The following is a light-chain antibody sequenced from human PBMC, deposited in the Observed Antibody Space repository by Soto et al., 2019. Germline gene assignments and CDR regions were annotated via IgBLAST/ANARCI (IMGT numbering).Light chain of an antibody. V-gene: IGKV1-17*01. CDR3: LQHNNYPLT. CDR2: AAS. Sequence: DIQMTQSPSSLSASVGDRVTITCRASQGITTDLGWFQQKPGKAPRRLIYAASTVQSGVPSRFNGSGSGTEFTLTISSLQPEDFATYYCLQHNNYPLTFGGGTKVDIK. CDR1: QGITTD. J-gene: IGKJ4*01.